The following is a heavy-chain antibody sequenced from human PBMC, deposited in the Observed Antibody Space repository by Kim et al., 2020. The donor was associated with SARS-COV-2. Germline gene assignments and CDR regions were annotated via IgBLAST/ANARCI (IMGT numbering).Heavy chain of an antibody. Sequence: GNPTYDQGFTGRFVFSLDTSVSTAYLQISSLKAEDTAVYYCARVVRHLDYWGQGTLVTVSS. D-gene: IGHD6-13*01. J-gene: IGHJ4*02. CDR2: GNP. V-gene: IGHV7-4-1*02. CDR3: ARVVRHLDY.